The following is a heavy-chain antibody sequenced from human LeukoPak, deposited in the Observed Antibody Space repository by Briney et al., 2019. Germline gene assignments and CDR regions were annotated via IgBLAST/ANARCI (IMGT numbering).Heavy chain of an antibody. CDR3: VKDNPLDY. V-gene: IGHV3-30*02. CDR2: IRYDGNNK. Sequence: GGSLRLSCGASGFTFSNYGMLWVRQAPGKGLEWVAFIRYDGNNKLYADSMKGRFTISRDNSKNTLCLHINSLRAEDTAVYYCVKDNPLDYWGQGTLVIVSS. J-gene: IGHJ4*02. D-gene: IGHD1-14*01. CDR1: GFTFSNYG.